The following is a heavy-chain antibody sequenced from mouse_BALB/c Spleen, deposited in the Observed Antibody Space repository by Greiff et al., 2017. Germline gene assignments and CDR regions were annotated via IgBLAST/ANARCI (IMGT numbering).Heavy chain of an antibody. J-gene: IGHJ4*01. D-gene: IGHD2-10*01. V-gene: IGHV2-2*02. CDR3: ARNAYYGNLGYYAMDY. CDR2: IWSGGST. Sequence: VKLMESGPGLVQPSQSLSITCTVSGFSLTSYGVHWVRQSPGKGLEWLGVIWSGGSTDYNAAFISRLSISKDNSKSQVFFKMNSLQANDTAIYYCARNAYYGNLGYYAMDYWGQGTSVTVSS. CDR1: GFSLTSYG.